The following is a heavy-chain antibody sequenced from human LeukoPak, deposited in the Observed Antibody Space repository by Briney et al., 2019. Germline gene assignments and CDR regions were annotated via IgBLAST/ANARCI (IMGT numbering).Heavy chain of an antibody. CDR1: GGSFSGYY. D-gene: IGHD3-10*01. CDR3: ARRVLWFGELLDWFDP. J-gene: IGHJ5*02. Sequence: SETLSLTCAVYGGSFSGYYWSWIRQPPGKGLEWIGEINHSGSTNYNPSLKSRVTISVDTSKNQFSLKLSSVTAADTAVYYCARRVLWFGELLDWFDPWGQGTLVTVSS. V-gene: IGHV4-34*01. CDR2: INHSGST.